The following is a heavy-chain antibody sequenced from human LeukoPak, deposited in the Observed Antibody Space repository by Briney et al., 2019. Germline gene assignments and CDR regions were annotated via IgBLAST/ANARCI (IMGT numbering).Heavy chain of an antibody. J-gene: IGHJ4*02. CDR2: IYPGDSDT. D-gene: IGHD5-24*01. Sequence: GESLKISCKGSGYGFTSYWIGWVRQMPGKGLEWMGIIYPGDSDTRYSPSFQGQVTTSADKSISTAYLQWSSLKASDTAMYYCASSIDMAATTLGFDYWGQGTLVTVSS. CDR3: ASSIDMAATTLGFDY. CDR1: GYGFTSYW. V-gene: IGHV5-51*01.